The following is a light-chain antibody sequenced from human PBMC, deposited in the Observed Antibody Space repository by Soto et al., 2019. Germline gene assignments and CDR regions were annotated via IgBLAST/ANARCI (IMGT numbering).Light chain of an antibody. CDR3: QQYIDWPTA. CDR1: QSVSSS. Sequence: EIVMTLSLATLSVSPGERATLSCRASQSVSSSVGWYQQKPGEAPRLLIYGASTRATGIPARFSGSGSGTEFTLTISSLQSEDFALYCCQQYIDWPTAVGQGTKVDSK. CDR2: GAS. V-gene: IGKV3-15*01. J-gene: IGKJ1*01.